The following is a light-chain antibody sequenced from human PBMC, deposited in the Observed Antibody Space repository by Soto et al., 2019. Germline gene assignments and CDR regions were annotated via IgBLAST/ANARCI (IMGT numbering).Light chain of an antibody. J-gene: IGKJ1*01. CDR3: QQYNNWPWT. Sequence: EIVMTQSPATLSVSPGERATLSCRASQTVRNNYLAWYQQKPGQAPRLLIYGASTRATGIPARFSGSGSGTEFTLTISSLQSEDFAVYYCQQYNNWPWTFGQGTKVDIK. CDR1: QTVRNN. CDR2: GAS. V-gene: IGKV3-15*01.